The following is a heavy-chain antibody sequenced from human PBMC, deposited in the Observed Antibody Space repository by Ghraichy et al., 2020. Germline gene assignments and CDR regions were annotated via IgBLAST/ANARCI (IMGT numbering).Heavy chain of an antibody. V-gene: IGHV3-23*01. CDR3: AKVMTTEYYYYYGMDV. CDR1: GFTFSSYA. D-gene: IGHD4-11*01. Sequence: GGSLRLSCAASGFTFSSYAMSWVRQAPGKGLEWVSAISGSGGSTYYADSVKGRFTISRDNSKNTLYLQMNSLRAEDTAVYYCAKVMTTEYYYYYGMDVWGQGTTVTVSS. CDR2: ISGSGGST. J-gene: IGHJ6*02.